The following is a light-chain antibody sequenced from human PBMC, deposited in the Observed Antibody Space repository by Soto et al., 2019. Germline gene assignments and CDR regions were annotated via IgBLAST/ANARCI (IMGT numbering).Light chain of an antibody. Sequence: QSALTLPASVSGSPGQSITISCTGTSSDVGAYNFGSWYQQHPGKAPKLMIYDVSNWPPGVSNRFSGSKSGNTASLTISGLQAEDEADYYCSSYTSSSTVVFGGGTKLTVL. J-gene: IGLJ2*01. CDR3: SSYTSSSTVV. CDR2: DVS. CDR1: SSDVGAYNF. V-gene: IGLV2-14*01.